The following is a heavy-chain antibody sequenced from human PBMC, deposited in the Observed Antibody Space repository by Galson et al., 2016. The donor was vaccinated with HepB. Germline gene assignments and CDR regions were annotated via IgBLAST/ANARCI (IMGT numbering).Heavy chain of an antibody. Sequence: PALVKPTQTLTLTCTFSGFSLSTSGVGVGWIRQPPGQGLEWLGIIYWDDDSRYSSSLKSRLTITKDTSKNQVVLTMANVCPVDTASYYFAHSRYYVSGSLDYWGQGTLVTVSS. CDR1: GFSLSTSGVG. CDR3: AHSRYYVSGSLDY. D-gene: IGHD3-10*01. CDR2: IYWDDDS. J-gene: IGHJ4*02. V-gene: IGHV2-5*02.